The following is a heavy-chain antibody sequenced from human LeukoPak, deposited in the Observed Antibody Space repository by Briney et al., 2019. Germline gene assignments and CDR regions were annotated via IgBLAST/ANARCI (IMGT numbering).Heavy chain of an antibody. CDR1: GFTFSSFA. D-gene: IGHD6-19*01. Sequence: GGSLRLSCAASGFTFSSFAMSWARQAPGKGLEWVSVISDNGGSTYYPDSVKGRFTVSRDNSKNILYLQMNSLRVEDTAVYYCTKALFGSGWYDHWGQGTLVTVSS. CDR3: TKALFGSGWYDH. V-gene: IGHV3-23*01. CDR2: ISDNGGST. J-gene: IGHJ5*02.